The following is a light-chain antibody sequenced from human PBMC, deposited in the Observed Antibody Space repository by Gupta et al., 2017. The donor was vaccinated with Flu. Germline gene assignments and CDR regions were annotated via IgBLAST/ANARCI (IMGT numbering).Light chain of an antibody. J-gene: IGLJ2*01. V-gene: IGLV2-11*03. CDR2: DVN. CDR3: CSYAGNYTFGV. Sequence: VTISCAGTSSDVGAYNYVSCYQQHPGKAPKLMIYDVNERPSGVPDRFSGSKSGNTASLTISGLQAEDEADYDCCSYAGNYTFGVFGGGTKLTVL. CDR1: SSDVGAYNY.